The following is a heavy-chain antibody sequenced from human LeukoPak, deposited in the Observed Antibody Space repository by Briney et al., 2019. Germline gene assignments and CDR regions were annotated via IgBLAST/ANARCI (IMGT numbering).Heavy chain of an antibody. V-gene: IGHV4-59*08. Sequence: SETLSLTCTVSGGSISSFYWSWIRQPPGKGLEWIGYIYYSGSTNYNPSLKSRVTISVDTSKNQFSLKLSSVTAADTAVYYCARQDYDILTGYYKGGYWGQGTLATVSS. CDR1: GGSISSFY. J-gene: IGHJ4*02. CDR2: IYYSGST. CDR3: ARQDYDILTGYYKGGY. D-gene: IGHD3-9*01.